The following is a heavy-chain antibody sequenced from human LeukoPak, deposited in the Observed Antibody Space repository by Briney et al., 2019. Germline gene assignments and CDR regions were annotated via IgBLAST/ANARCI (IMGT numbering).Heavy chain of an antibody. J-gene: IGHJ4*02. CDR2: IIPIFGTA. CDR1: GGTFSSYA. CDR3: ASGYSYGTTAFDY. V-gene: IGHV1-69*13. D-gene: IGHD5-18*01. Sequence: ASVKVSCKASGGTFSSYAISWVRQAPGQGLEWMGGIIPIFGTANYAQKFQGRVTITADESTSTAYMELSSLRSEDTAVYYCASGYSYGTTAFDYWGQGTLVTVSS.